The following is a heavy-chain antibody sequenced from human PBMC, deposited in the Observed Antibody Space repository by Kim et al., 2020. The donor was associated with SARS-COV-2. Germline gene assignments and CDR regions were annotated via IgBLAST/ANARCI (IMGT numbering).Heavy chain of an antibody. CDR1: GFTFTSSA. V-gene: IGHV1-58*01. CDR2: IVVGSGNT. J-gene: IGHJ6*02. D-gene: IGHD1-26*01. Sequence: SVKVSCKASGFTFTSSAVQWVRQARGQRLEWIGWIVVGSGNTNYAQKFQERVTITRDMSTSTAYMELSSLRSEDTAVYYCAADRIVGATGDYYGMDVWGQGTTVTVSS. CDR3: AADRIVGATGDYYGMDV.